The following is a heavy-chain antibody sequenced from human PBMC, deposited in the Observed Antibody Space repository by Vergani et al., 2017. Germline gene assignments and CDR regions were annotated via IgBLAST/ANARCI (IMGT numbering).Heavy chain of an antibody. V-gene: IGHV3-21*01. CDR1: GFTFSSYS. CDR2: ISSSSSYI. CDR3: EREYCSSTSCYTYYFDY. Sequence: EVQLVESGGGLVKPGGSLRLSCAASGFTFSSYSMNWVRQAPGKGLEWVSSISSSSSYIYYEDSVKGRFTISRDNAKNSLYLQMNSLRADDTAVYYCEREYCSSTSCYTYYFDYWGQGTLVTVSS. D-gene: IGHD2-2*02. J-gene: IGHJ4*02.